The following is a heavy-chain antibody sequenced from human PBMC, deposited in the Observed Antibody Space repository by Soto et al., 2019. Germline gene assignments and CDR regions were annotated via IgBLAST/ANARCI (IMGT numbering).Heavy chain of an antibody. CDR2: ISGSGAST. J-gene: IGHJ4*02. Sequence: GGSLRLSCAASGFTFSSYAMSWVRQAPGKGLEWVSTISGSGASTYYADSVKGRFTISRDNSKNTLYLQMNSLRAEDTAVYYFAKDHDFWSAIDYWGQGTLVTVSS. D-gene: IGHD3-3*01. V-gene: IGHV3-23*01. CDR1: GFTFSSYA. CDR3: AKDHDFWSAIDY.